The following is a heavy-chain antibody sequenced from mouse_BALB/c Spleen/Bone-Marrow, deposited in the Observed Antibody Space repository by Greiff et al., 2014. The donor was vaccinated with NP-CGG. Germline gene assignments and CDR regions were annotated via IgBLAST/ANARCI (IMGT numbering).Heavy chain of an antibody. J-gene: IGHJ2*01. CDR2: ISTYYGDA. V-gene: IGHV1S137*01. CDR1: GYTFTDYA. Sequence: LVESGAELVRPGVSVKISCKGSGYTFTDYAMHRVKQSHAKSLEWIGVISTYYGDASYNQKFKGKATMTVDKSSSTAYMELARLTSEDSAIYYCAREGNGNLDYWGQGTTLTVSS. D-gene: IGHD2-1*01. CDR3: AREGNGNLDY.